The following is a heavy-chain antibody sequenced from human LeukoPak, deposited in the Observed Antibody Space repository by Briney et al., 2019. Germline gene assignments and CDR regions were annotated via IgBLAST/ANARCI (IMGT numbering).Heavy chain of an antibody. CDR3: ARHFFSSSSLGY. V-gene: IGHV1-46*01. CDR1: GYTFTSYY. Sequence: ASVKVSCKASGYTFTSYYMHWVRQAPGQGLEWMGIINPSGGSTSYAQKFQGRVTTTRDMSASTVYMELSSLRSEDTAVYYCARHFFSSSSLGYWGQGTLVTVSP. CDR2: INPSGGST. D-gene: IGHD6-6*01. J-gene: IGHJ4*02.